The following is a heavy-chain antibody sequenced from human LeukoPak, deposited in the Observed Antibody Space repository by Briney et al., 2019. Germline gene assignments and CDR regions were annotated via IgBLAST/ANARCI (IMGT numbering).Heavy chain of an antibody. J-gene: IGHJ4*02. V-gene: IGHV3-23*01. D-gene: IGHD2-2*01. CDR1: GFTFSSSA. Sequence: GGSLRLSCAASGFTFSSSAMSWVRQAPGKGLEWVSAISGSGGSTYYADSVKGRFTISRDNSKNTLYLQMNSLRAEDTAVYYCTKDEDHSSTSCYYYWGQGTLVTVSS. CDR2: ISGSGGST. CDR3: TKDEDHSSTSCYYY.